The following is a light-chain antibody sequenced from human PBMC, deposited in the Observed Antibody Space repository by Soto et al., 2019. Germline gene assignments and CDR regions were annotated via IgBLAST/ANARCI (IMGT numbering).Light chain of an antibody. CDR2: DVN. CDR1: SSDVGYYHY. CDR3: CSYAGSYTLV. Sequence: QSVLTQPASVSGSPGQSITISCTGTSSDVGYYHYVSWYQQYPGKAPKLIIYDVNKRPSGVPDRFSGSKSGNTASLTISGLQTEDEADYYCCSYAGSYTLVFGGGTKVTVL. V-gene: IGLV2-11*01. J-gene: IGLJ2*01.